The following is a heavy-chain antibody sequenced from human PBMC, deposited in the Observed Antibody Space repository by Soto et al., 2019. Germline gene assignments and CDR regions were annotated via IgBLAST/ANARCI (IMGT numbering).Heavy chain of an antibody. Sequence: ASVKVSCKASGYTFTSYGISWVRQAPGQGLEWMGWISAYNGNTNYAQKLQGRVTMTTDTSTSTAYMELRSLRSDDTAVYYCAKETADAYYWFDPWGQGTLVPVSS. CDR1: GYTFTSYG. CDR2: ISAYNGNT. V-gene: IGHV1-18*01. D-gene: IGHD3-10*01. J-gene: IGHJ5*02. CDR3: AKETADAYYWFDP.